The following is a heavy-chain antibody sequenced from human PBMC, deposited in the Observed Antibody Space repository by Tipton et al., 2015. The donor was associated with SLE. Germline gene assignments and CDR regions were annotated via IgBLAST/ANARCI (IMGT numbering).Heavy chain of an antibody. CDR3: ARGTKLGNHYYYYYMDV. Sequence: TLSLTCVVYGGSFSGYYCSWIRQPPGKGLEWIGEINHSGNTNYNPSLKSRVTISVDTSKNQFSLKLSSVTAADTAVYYCARGTKLGNHYYYYYMDVWGKGTTVTVSS. CDR1: GGSFSGYY. CDR2: INHSGNT. V-gene: IGHV4-34*01. J-gene: IGHJ6*03. D-gene: IGHD7-27*01.